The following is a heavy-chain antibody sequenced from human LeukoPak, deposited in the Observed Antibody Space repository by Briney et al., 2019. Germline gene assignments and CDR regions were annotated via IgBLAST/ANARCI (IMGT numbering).Heavy chain of an antibody. V-gene: IGHV3-23*01. CDR2: ISGSGGST. CDR1: GFTFSSYA. Sequence: PGGSLRLSCAASGFTFSSYAMSWVRQAPGKGLEWVSAISGSGGSTYYADSVKGRFTISRDNSKNTLYLQMNSLRAEDPAVYYCAKTHYYGSATYYFDYWGQGTLVTVSS. J-gene: IGHJ4*02. CDR3: AKTHYYGSATYYFDY. D-gene: IGHD3-10*01.